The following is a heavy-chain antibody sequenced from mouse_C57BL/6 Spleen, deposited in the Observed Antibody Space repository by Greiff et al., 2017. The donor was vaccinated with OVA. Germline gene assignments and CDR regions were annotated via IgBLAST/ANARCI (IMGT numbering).Heavy chain of an antibody. Sequence: DVQLQESGAELVRPGASVKLSCTASGFNIKDDYMHWVKQRPEQGLEWIGWIDPENGDTEYASKFQGKATITADTSSNTAYLQLSSLTSEDTAVYYCTTGGNDAMDYWGQGTSVTVSS. V-gene: IGHV14-4*01. CDR1: GFNIKDDY. CDR2: IDPENGDT. D-gene: IGHD2-1*01. J-gene: IGHJ4*01. CDR3: TTGGNDAMDY.